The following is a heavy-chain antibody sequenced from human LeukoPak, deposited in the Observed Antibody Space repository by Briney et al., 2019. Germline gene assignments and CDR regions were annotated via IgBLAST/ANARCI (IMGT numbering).Heavy chain of an antibody. J-gene: IGHJ4*02. Sequence: GGSLRLSCAASGFTFTDYWMSWVRQAPGKGLEWVANIKRDGSEKYYVDSVKGRFTISRDNAKNSLYLQMNSLRTEDTAVYYCARDAQYCSGGSCYSEPYYFDYWGQGTLVAVST. CDR3: ARDAQYCSGGSCYSEPYYFDY. V-gene: IGHV3-7*01. D-gene: IGHD2-15*01. CDR2: IKRDGSEK. CDR1: GFTFTDYW.